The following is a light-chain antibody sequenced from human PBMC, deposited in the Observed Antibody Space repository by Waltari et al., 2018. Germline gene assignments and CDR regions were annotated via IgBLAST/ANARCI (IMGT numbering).Light chain of an antibody. J-gene: IGLJ3*02. Sequence: SYELTQPLSVSVALGQTARITCGGNNIGSKNVHWYQQKPGQAPVLVIYRDSNRPSGVPERFSGANSGNTATLTISRAQAGDEADYYCQVWDSSRVCGGGTKLTVL. CDR1: NIGSKN. CDR3: QVWDSSRV. V-gene: IGLV3-9*01. CDR2: RDS.